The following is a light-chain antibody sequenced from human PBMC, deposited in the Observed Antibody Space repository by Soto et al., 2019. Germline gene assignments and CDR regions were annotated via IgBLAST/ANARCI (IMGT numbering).Light chain of an antibody. J-gene: IGKJ1*01. CDR3: QQYGSSPLT. CDR1: QSVSSNY. V-gene: IGKV3-20*01. Sequence: EIVLTQSPGTLSLSPGERATLSCRASQSVSSNYLAWYQQKPGQAPRLLIYGASSSATGIPDRFSGSESGTDFTLTISRLETEDFAVYYWQQYGSSPLTFGQGTKVEVK. CDR2: GAS.